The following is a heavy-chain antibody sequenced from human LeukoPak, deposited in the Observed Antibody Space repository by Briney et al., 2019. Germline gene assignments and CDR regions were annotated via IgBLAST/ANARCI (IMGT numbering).Heavy chain of an antibody. CDR2: ICLGDSTT. CDR3: ARLLTTTGHYSFDY. D-gene: IGHD3-9*01. CDR1: GYTFTSDC. Sequence: GESLKISCKISGYTFTSDCIGWVRQMPGKGLEWMGIICLGDSTTRYSPSFQGQVTISADKSISTAYLQWSSLKASDTAMYYCARLLTTTGHYSFDYWGQGTLVTVSS. V-gene: IGHV5-51*01. J-gene: IGHJ4*02.